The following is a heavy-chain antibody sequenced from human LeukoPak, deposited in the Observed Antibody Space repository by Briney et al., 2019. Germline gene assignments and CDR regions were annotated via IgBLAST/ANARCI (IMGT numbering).Heavy chain of an antibody. D-gene: IGHD3-3*01. V-gene: IGHV1-3*03. CDR3: ALGFLEWLLPDY. CDR1: GYTFTSYA. Sequence: GASVKVSCKASGYTFTSYAMHWVRQAPGQRLEWMGWINAGNGNTKYSQEFQGRVTITRDTSASTAYMELSSLRSEDMAVYYCALGFLEWLLPDYWGQGTLVTVSS. J-gene: IGHJ4*02. CDR2: INAGNGNT.